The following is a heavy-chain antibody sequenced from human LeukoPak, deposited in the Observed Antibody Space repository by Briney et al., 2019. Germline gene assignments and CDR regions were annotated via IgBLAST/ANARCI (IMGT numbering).Heavy chain of an antibody. CDR3: ARDRGRLGSNYYYGMDV. Sequence: SETLSLTCTVSGGARSGYYWSWIRQPPGKGLEGIGYIYYSGSTNYNPSLKSRVTISVDTSKNQFSLKLSSVTAADTAVYYCARDRGRLGSNYYYGMDVWGKGTTVTVSS. D-gene: IGHD3-10*01. V-gene: IGHV4-59*01. J-gene: IGHJ6*04. CDR2: IYYSGST. CDR1: GGARSGYY.